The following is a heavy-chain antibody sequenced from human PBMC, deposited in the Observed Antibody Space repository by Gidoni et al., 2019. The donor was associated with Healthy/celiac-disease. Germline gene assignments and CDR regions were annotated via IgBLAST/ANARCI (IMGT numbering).Heavy chain of an antibody. J-gene: IGHJ3*02. CDR1: GFTVGCNY. CDR2: IYSGGST. V-gene: IGHV3-53*01. D-gene: IGHD3-22*01. CDR3: ARVLGYYDSSGRGSDAFDI. Sequence: EVQLVVSGGGLILPVGSMGLSCAASGFTVGCNYRCWVRQALRKGLAWVSVIYSGGSTYYAYSVKGRFTISRDMYKNTLYLQMNSLRAEDTAVYYCARVLGYYDSSGRGSDAFDIWGQGTMVTVSS.